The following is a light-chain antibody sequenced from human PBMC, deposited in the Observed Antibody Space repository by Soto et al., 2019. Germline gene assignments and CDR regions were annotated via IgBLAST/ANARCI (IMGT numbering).Light chain of an antibody. CDR2: DTS. CDR1: QNILSR. V-gene: IGKV3-15*01. J-gene: IGKJ5*01. CDR3: QQYYTWRSIT. Sequence: EIVMTQSPATLSVSPGDRATLSCRASQNILSRLAWYQHKPGQVPRVLIYDTSIRAAGVPAWFSGSGFGTDFTLTISRLQYDDSAGYYCQQYYTWRSITFGQGTRLETK.